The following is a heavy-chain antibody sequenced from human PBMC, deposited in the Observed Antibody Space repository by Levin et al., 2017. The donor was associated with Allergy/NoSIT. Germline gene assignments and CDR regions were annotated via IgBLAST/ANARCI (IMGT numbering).Heavy chain of an antibody. V-gene: IGHV1-69*06. Sequence: GASVKVSCKASGGTFSSYAISWVRQAPGQGLEWMGGIIPIFGTANYAQKFQGRVTITADKSTSTAYMELSSLRSEDTAVYYCAATLIVPGAFDIWGQGTMVTVSS. CDR1: GGTFSSYA. D-gene: IGHD3-16*02. CDR3: AATLIVPGAFDI. J-gene: IGHJ3*02. CDR2: IIPIFGTA.